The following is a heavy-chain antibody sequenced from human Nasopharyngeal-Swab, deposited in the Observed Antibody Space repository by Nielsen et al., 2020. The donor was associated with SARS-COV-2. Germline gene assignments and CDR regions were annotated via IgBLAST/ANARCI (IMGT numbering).Heavy chain of an antibody. CDR2: IYSGGTT. CDR3: ARDGITIFPYGMDV. CDR1: GFTVSSNY. V-gene: IGHV3-53*01. J-gene: IGHJ6*02. D-gene: IGHD3-3*01. Sequence: GGSLRLSCAASGFTVSSNYMSWVRQAPGKGLEWVSVIYSGGTTYYADSVKGRFTISRDNSKNTLYLQMNSLRAEDTAVYYCARDGITIFPYGMDVWGQGTTVTVSS.